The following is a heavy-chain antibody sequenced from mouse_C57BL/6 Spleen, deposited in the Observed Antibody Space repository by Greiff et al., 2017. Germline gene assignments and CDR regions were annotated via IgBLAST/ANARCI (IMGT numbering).Heavy chain of an antibody. V-gene: IGHV1-15*01. CDR2: IDPETGGT. D-gene: IGHD3-3*01. Sequence: VKLMESGAELVRPGASVTLSCKASGYTFTDYEMHWVKQTPVHGLEWIGAIDPETGGTASNQKFTGKAILTADKSSSTAYMELRSLTSEDSAVYYCTRGGTPIAYWGQGTLVTVSA. J-gene: IGHJ3*01. CDR3: TRGGTPIAY. CDR1: GYTFTDYE.